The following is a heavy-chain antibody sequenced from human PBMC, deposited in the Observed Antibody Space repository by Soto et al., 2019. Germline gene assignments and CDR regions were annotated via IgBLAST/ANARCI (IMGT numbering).Heavy chain of an antibody. CDR1: GFTVSSNY. CDR2: IYSGGST. J-gene: IGHJ5*02. V-gene: IGHV3-66*01. Sequence: PGGFLRLSCAASGFTVSSNYMSWVRQAPGKVLELVSVIYSGGSTYYADSVKGRFTISRDNSKNTLYLQMNSLRAEDTAVYYCARDTDTTSHYGSFDPWGQGTPVTVSS. CDR3: ARDTDTTSHYGSFDP. D-gene: IGHD3-9*01.